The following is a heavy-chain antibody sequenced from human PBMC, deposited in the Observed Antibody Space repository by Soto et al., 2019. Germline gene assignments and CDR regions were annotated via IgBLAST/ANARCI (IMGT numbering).Heavy chain of an antibody. J-gene: IGHJ1*01. Sequence: SVKVSCKASGGTFSSYAISWVRQAPGQGLEWMGGIIPIFGTANYAQKFQGRVTITADESTSTAYMELISLRSEDTAVYYCARGRRDYDFWSGYLGRHWGQG. CDR3: ARGRRDYDFWSGYLGRH. CDR2: IIPIFGTA. CDR1: GGTFSSYA. D-gene: IGHD3-3*01. V-gene: IGHV1-69*13.